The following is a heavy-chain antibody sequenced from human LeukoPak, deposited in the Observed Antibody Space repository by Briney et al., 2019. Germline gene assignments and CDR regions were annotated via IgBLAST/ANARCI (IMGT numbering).Heavy chain of an antibody. CDR3: AKDRDDYGDYESSKVFDY. Sequence: PGGSLRLSCAASGFTFDDYAMHWVRQAPGKGLEWVSGISWNSGSIGYADSVKGRFTISRDNAKNSLYLQMNSLRAEDTALYYCAKDRDDYGDYESSKVFDYWGQGTLVTVSS. CDR1: GFTFDDYA. CDR2: ISWNSGSI. J-gene: IGHJ4*02. D-gene: IGHD4-17*01. V-gene: IGHV3-9*01.